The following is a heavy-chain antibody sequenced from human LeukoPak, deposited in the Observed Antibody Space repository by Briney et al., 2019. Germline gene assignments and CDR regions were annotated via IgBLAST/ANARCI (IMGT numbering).Heavy chain of an antibody. CDR2: INPNSGGT. J-gene: IGHJ4*02. V-gene: IGHV1-2*06. CDR1: GYTFTGYY. Sequence: ASVKVSCKASGYTFTGYYMHWVRQAPGQALEWMGRINPNSGGTNYAQKLQGRLTMTRDTSINTAYMALSRLRSDDTAVYYCARDRAELGDYVFDYWGQGTLVTVSS. CDR3: ARDRAELGDYVFDY. D-gene: IGHD4-17*01.